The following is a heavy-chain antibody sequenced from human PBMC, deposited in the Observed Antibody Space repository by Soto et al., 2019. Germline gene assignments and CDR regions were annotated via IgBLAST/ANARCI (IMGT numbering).Heavy chain of an antibody. J-gene: IGHJ4*02. D-gene: IGHD3-9*01. CDR1: GFKFDNFR. V-gene: IGHV3-7*03. CDR2: IDKDGNEK. Sequence: PGGSLRLSCAASGFKFDNFRMSWVRQSRGKGLEWVANIDKDGNEKHYVDSVQGRFTISRDNAKKSLYLQMDRLTAEDTAIYYCAIYLNHWGQGTLVTVSS. CDR3: AIYLNH.